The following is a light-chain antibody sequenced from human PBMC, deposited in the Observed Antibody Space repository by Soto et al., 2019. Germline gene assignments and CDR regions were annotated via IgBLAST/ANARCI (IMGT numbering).Light chain of an antibody. Sequence: QSVLTQPPSGSGAPGQRVTISCTGSSSNIGAGYDVHWYQQRPGTAPKLLIFGNNNRPSGVPDRFSGSKSGTSASLAITGLQAEDEGDYYCQSYDSTLSARYVFGSGTKVTVL. J-gene: IGLJ1*01. CDR1: SSNIGAGYD. V-gene: IGLV1-40*01. CDR3: QSYDSTLSARYV. CDR2: GNN.